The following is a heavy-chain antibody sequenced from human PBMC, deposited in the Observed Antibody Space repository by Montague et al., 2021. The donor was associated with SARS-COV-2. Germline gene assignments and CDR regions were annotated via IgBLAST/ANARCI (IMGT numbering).Heavy chain of an antibody. CDR1: GFTFSSYE. Sequence: SRSLSWAASGFTFSSYEMNWVRQAPGRGLEWVSYISSSGSTISYADSVKGRFTISRDNAKDSLYLQMNSLRAEDTAVYYCATMATDLYYNGMDVWGQGTTVTVSS. D-gene: IGHD5-24*01. CDR2: ISSSGSTI. CDR3: ATMATDLYYNGMDV. V-gene: IGHV3-48*03. J-gene: IGHJ6*02.